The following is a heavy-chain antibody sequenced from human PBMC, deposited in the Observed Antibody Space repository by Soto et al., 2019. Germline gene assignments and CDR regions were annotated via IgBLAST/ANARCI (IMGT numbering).Heavy chain of an antibody. Sequence: RALRVSCGASGFTCSSYAMHWVRQSPGKGLEWVAVISYDGSNKYYADSVKGRFTISRDNSKNTLYLQMNSLRAEDTAVYYCARGSTMVRGVILNYYYYYGMDVWGQGTTVTVSS. D-gene: IGHD3-10*01. CDR1: GFTCSSYA. CDR3: ARGSTMVRGVILNYYYYYGMDV. CDR2: ISYDGSNK. J-gene: IGHJ6*02. V-gene: IGHV3-30-3*01.